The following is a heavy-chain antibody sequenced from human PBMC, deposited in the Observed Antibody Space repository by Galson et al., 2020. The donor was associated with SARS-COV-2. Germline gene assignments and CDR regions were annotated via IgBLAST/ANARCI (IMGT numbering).Heavy chain of an antibody. CDR2: ISESGDYT. CDR3: AKWHVGIFGSGNYFDY. D-gene: IGHD3-3*01. V-gene: IGHV3-23*01. CDR1: GFTFSSYA. J-gene: IGHJ4*02. Sequence: TGGSLRLSCAASGFTFSSYAMSWVRQAPGKGLEWVSAISESGDYTYYADSVKGRFTISRDNSKNTLYLQMNSLRAEDTAVYYCAKWHVGIFGSGNYFDYWGQGTLVTVSS.